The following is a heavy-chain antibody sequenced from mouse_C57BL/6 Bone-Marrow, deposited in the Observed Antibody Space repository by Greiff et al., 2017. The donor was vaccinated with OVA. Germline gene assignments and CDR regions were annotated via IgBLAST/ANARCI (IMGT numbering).Heavy chain of an antibody. J-gene: IGHJ3*01. CDR1: GYTFTSYW. D-gene: IGHD2-4*01. V-gene: IGHV1-55*01. CDR3: AREDYDYDGGAY. CDR2: IYPGSGST. Sequence: QVQLQQPGAELVKPGASVKMSCKASGYTFTSYWITWVKQRPGQGLEWIGDIYPGSGSTNYNEKFKSKATLTVDTSSSTAYMQLSSLTSEDSAVDDCAREDYDYDGGAYWGQGTLVTVSA.